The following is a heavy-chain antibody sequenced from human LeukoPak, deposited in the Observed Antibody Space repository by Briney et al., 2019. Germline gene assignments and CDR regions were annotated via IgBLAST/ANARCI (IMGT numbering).Heavy chain of an antibody. CDR1: GFTFSAYY. CDR3: ARGTGEIDY. Sequence: PGGSLRLSCAASGFTFSAYYMSWLRQAPGKGLEWVSHISGSGSNIYYPDSVKGRFTISRDNAKNSLYLQMNSLRADDRAVYYCARGTGEIDYWGQGTLVTVSS. CDR2: ISGSGSNI. D-gene: IGHD7-27*01. V-gene: IGHV3-11*04. J-gene: IGHJ4*02.